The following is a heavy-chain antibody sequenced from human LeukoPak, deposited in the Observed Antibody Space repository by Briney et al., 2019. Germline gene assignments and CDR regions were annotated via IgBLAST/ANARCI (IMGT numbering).Heavy chain of an antibody. D-gene: IGHD3-3*01. CDR2: IKSKTDGGTT. J-gene: IGHJ4*02. CDR3: TTGENYDFWSGYYPNDY. V-gene: IGHV3-15*01. Sequence: GGSLRLSCAASGFTFSNAWMSWVRQAPGKGLEWVGRIKSKTDGGTTDYAAPAKGRFTISRDDSKNTLYLQMNSLKTEDTAVYYCTTGENYDFWSGYYPNDYWGQGTLVTVSS. CDR1: GFTFSNAW.